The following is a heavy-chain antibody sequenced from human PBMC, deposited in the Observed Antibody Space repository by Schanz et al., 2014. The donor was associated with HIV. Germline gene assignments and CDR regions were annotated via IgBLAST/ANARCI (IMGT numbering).Heavy chain of an antibody. Sequence: QVQLVESGGGVVQPGRSQRLSCAASGFTFRSYGMHWVRQAPGKGLEWVALISYDGNTKYYADSVKGRFSISRDKSKNTLYLQMNSLRAEDTAVYYCYGDESGYWGQGTLVTVSS. CDR1: GFTFRSYG. D-gene: IGHD4-17*01. CDR2: ISYDGNTK. J-gene: IGHJ4*02. V-gene: IGHV3-30*03. CDR3: YGDESGY.